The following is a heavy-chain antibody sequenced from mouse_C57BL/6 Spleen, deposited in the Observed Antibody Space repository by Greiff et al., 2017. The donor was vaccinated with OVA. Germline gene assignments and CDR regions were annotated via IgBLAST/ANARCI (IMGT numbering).Heavy chain of an antibody. V-gene: IGHV5-17*01. CDR2: ISSGSSTI. J-gene: IGHJ3*01. D-gene: IGHD2-4*01. CDR3: ARSRIYYDYADGAWFAY. Sequence: EVQLVESGGGLVKPGGSLKLSCAASGFTFSDYGMHWVRQAPEKGLEWVAYISSGSSTIYYADTVKGRFTISRDNAKNTLFLQMTSLRSEETAMYYCARSRIYYDYADGAWFAYWGQGTLVTVSA. CDR1: GFTFSDYG.